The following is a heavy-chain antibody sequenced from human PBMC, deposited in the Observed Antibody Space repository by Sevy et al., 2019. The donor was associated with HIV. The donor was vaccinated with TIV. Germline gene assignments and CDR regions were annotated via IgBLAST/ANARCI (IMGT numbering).Heavy chain of an antibody. V-gene: IGHV3-7*01. CDR2: IKQDGSEK. CDR1: GFSFSWYW. J-gene: IGHJ4*02. CDR3: TNNGGSRHNGSFDY. Sequence: GGSLRLSCAASGFSFSWYWMSWVRQTPEKGLEWVANIKQDGSEKNYVDSVKGRFTISRDNAKNSVYLQMNSLRNDDTAVDYCTNNGGSRHNGSFDYWGQGTMVTVSS. D-gene: IGHD2-8*01.